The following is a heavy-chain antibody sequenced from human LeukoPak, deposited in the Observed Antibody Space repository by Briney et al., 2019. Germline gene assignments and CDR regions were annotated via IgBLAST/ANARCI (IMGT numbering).Heavy chain of an antibody. CDR2: IYYSGST. CDR1: GGSISSYY. D-gene: IGHD6-13*01. V-gene: IGHV4-59*08. J-gene: IGHJ4*02. Sequence: SETLSLTCTVSGGSISSYYWSWIRQPPGKGLEWIGYIYYSGSTNYNPSLKSRVTISVDTSKSQFSLKLSSVTAADTAVYYCARHSIAAAGREHLDYWGQGTLVTVSS. CDR3: ARHSIAAAGREHLDY.